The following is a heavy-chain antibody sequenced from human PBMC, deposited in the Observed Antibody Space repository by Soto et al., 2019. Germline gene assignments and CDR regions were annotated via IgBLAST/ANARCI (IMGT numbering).Heavy chain of an antibody. D-gene: IGHD6-19*01. V-gene: IGHV4-59*08. CDR2: IYYSGST. CDR3: ARHLAVAGDWFDP. Sequence: SETLSLTCTVSGGSISSYYWSWIRQPPGKGLKWIGYIYYSGSTNYNPSIKRRVTISVDTSKNQFSLKLSSVTAADTAVYYCARHLAVAGDWFDPWGQGTLVTVSS. CDR1: GGSISSYY. J-gene: IGHJ5*02.